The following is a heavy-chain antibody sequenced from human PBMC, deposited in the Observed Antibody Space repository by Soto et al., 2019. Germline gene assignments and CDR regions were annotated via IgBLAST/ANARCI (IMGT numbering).Heavy chain of an antibody. J-gene: IGHJ3*02. CDR2: INPNSGGT. CDR3: ARGRPTVTTEGGVHAFDI. Sequence: EASVKVSCKASGYTFTGYYMHWVRQAPGQGLEWMGWINPNSGGTNYAQKFQGWVTMTRDTSISTAYMELSRLRSDDTAVYYCARGRPTVTTEGGVHAFDIWGQGTMVTVSS. CDR1: GYTFTGYY. D-gene: IGHD4-17*01. V-gene: IGHV1-2*04.